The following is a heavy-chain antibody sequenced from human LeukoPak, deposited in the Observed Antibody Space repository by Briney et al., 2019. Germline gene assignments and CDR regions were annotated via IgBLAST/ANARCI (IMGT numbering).Heavy chain of an antibody. J-gene: IGHJ3*02. V-gene: IGHV3-7*01. Sequence: PGGSLRLSCVGSGFSFSSYWMAWVRQAPGKGLEWVASIKQDGSEQRYVDSVKGRFTISRDNAKNSLVLQMNRLGAEDTAVYYCATSPNPFHMWGQGTKVTVS. CDR1: GFSFSSYW. CDR3: ATSPNPFHM. CDR2: IKQDGSEQ.